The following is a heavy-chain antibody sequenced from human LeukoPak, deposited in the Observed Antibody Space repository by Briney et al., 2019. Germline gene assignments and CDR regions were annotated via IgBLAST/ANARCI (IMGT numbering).Heavy chain of an antibody. J-gene: IGHJ5*02. Sequence: PSETLSLTCAVYGGSFSGYYWSWIRQPPGKGLEWIGYIYYSGSTNYNPSLKSRVTISVDTSKNQFSLKLSSVTAADTAVYYCARVSAQWELLGVWFDPWGQGTLVTVSS. D-gene: IGHD1-26*01. CDR1: GGSFSGYY. CDR3: ARVSAQWELLGVWFDP. CDR2: IYYSGST. V-gene: IGHV4-59*01.